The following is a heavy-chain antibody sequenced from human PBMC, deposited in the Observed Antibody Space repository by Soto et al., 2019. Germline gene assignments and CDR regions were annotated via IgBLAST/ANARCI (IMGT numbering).Heavy chain of an antibody. V-gene: IGHV3-23*01. CDR2: IRGSSGST. J-gene: IGHJ4*02. CDR3: VKGAWLDY. CDR1: GFTFSTFD. Sequence: EVQLLESGGGFVQPGGSLRLSCAASGFTFSTFDMTWVRQPPGKGLEWVSLIRGSSGSTYYADSVKGRFTISKDISKNTLYLQMNSLRAEDTALYFCVKGAWLDYWGQGNMVTVSS.